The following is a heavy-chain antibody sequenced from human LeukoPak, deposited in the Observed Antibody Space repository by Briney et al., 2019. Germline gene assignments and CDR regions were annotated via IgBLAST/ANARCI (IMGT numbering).Heavy chain of an antibody. CDR3: ARPYNSGWKGGFDY. V-gene: IGHV4-31*03. J-gene: IGHJ4*02. D-gene: IGHD6-19*01. CDR1: GGSISSGGYY. CDR2: DYYSGST. Sequence: SETLSLTCTVSGGSISSGGYYWSWIRQHPGKGLEWIGNDYYSGSTYYNPSLKSRVTISVDTSKNQFSLKLSSVTAADTAVYHCARPYNSGWKGGFDYWGQGTLVTVSS.